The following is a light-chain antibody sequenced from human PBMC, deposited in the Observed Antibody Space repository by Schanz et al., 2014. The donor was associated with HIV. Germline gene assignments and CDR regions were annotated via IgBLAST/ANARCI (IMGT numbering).Light chain of an antibody. J-gene: IGKJ3*01. CDR2: GAS. CDR3: QHYGTSFT. Sequence: EIVLTQSPGTLSLSPGERATLSCRASQSVSNNYLAWYQQKPGQAPRLLIYGASTRATGIPARFSGSGSGTEFTLTISSLQSEDFAVYYCQHYGTSFTFGPGTKVDIK. CDR1: QSVSNNY. V-gene: IGKV3-20*01.